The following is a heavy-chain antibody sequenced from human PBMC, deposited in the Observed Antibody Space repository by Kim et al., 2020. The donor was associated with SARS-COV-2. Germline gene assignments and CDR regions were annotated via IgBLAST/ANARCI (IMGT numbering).Heavy chain of an antibody. Sequence: DSVKGRFTISRDNAKNSLYLQMNSLRAEDTALYYCAKAYGSGSYLVYFDYWGQGTLVTVSS. V-gene: IGHV3-9*01. CDR3: AKAYGSGSYLVYFDY. J-gene: IGHJ4*02. D-gene: IGHD3-10*01.